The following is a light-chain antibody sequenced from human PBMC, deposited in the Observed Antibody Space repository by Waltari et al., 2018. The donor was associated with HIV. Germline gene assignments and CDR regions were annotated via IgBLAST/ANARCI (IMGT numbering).Light chain of an antibody. CDR2: DVS. CDR1: RTDVGGYSY. Sequence: QSALTQPRSVSGSPGQSVTISCTGTRTDVGGYSYVSWYQQPPGKAPKGISYDVSKWPSGVHDRFSGSKSGNTASLTISGLQAEDEADYYCCSYAGSYSFLFGGGTHLTVL. CDR3: CSYAGSYSFL. V-gene: IGLV2-11*01. J-gene: IGLJ3*02.